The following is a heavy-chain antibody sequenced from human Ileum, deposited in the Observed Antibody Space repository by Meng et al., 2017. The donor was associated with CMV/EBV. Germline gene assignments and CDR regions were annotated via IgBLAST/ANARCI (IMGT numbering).Heavy chain of an antibody. CDR1: GFTFSSYW. V-gene: IGHV3-74*01. CDR3: VRSGVTLDY. Sequence: EVQLVESGGGLVQPGGSLRLSCAASGFTFSSYWMHWVRQDPGRGLVWVSQVNPDETTTAYADSVKGRFTISRDNAKNTLYLQMNSLRAEDTAVYYCVRSGVTLDYLGQGTLVTVSS. J-gene: IGHJ4*02. D-gene: IGHD2-8*01. CDR2: VNPDETTT.